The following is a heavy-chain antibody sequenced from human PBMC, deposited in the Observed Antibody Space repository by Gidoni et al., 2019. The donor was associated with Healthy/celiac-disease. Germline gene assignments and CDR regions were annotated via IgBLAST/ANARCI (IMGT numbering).Heavy chain of an antibody. J-gene: IGHJ6*02. CDR3: ARVRPAYYYYGMDV. CDR1: GYTFTSYD. V-gene: IGHV1-8*01. CDR2: MNPNSGNT. Sequence: QVQLVQSGAEVKKPGDSVKVSCKASGYTFTSYDINWVRQATGQGLEWMGWMNPNSGNTGYAQKFQGRVTMTRNTSISTAYRELSSLRSEDTAVYYCARVRPAYYYYGMDVWGQGTTVTVSS.